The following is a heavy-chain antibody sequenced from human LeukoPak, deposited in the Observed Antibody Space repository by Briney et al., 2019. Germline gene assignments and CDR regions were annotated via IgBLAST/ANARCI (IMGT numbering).Heavy chain of an antibody. CDR1: GFTFSDYY. J-gene: IGHJ4*02. D-gene: IGHD2-21*02. CDR2: ISSSGSTI. V-gene: IGHV3-11*01. CDR3: ARGGGSTYCGGDCYKSGLVY. Sequence: PGGSLRLSCAASGFTFSDYYMSWIRQAPGEGLEWVSYISSSGSTIYYADSAKGRFTISRDNAKNSLYLQMNSLRAEDTAVYYCARGGGSTYCGGDCYKSGLVYWGQGTLVTVSS.